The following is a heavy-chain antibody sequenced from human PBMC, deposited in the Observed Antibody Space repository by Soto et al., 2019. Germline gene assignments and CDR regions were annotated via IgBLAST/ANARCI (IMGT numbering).Heavy chain of an antibody. CDR1: GYTFTSYG. V-gene: IGHV1-18*01. J-gene: IGHJ6*02. D-gene: IGHD3-3*01. Sequence: ASVKVSCKASGYTFTSYGISWVRQAPGQGLEWMGWISAYNGNTNYAQKLQGRVTMTTDTSTSTAYMELRSLRSDDTAVYYCARDSLFLRFSTYGMDVWGQGTTVTVSS. CDR3: ARDSLFLRFSTYGMDV. CDR2: ISAYNGNT.